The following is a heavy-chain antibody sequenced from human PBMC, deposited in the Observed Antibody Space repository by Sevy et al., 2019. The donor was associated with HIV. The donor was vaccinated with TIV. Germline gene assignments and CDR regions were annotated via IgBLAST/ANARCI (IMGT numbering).Heavy chain of an antibody. CDR1: GFPFSSYA. V-gene: IGHV3-23*01. CDR3: AKGLRGTKTNNWFEP. Sequence: GGSLRLSCAASGFPFSSYAMSWVRQAPGKGLEWVSTISGSGGSGYYADSVKGRFTISRDNSKNTLFLQMHSLRAEDTAVYYCAKGLRGTKTNNWFEPWGHGTLFTVSS. D-gene: IGHD3-16*01. CDR2: ISGSGGSG. J-gene: IGHJ5*02.